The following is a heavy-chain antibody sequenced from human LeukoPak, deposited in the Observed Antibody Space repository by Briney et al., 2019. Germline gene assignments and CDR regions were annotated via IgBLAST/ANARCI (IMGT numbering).Heavy chain of an antibody. Sequence: KSSETLSLTCAVYGGSFSGYYWSWIRQPPGKGLEWIGEINHSGSTNYNPSLKSRVTISVDTSKKQFSLKLSSVTAADTAVYYCARVRRITIFGVVIMGRWFDPWGQGTLVTVSS. J-gene: IGHJ5*02. CDR3: ARVRRITIFGVVIMGRWFDP. CDR2: INHSGST. D-gene: IGHD3-3*01. CDR1: GGSFSGYY. V-gene: IGHV4-34*01.